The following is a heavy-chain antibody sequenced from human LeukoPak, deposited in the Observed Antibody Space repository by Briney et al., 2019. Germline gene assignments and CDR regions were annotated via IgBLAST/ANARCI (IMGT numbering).Heavy chain of an antibody. CDR3: ARGHDFLSGPFDL. D-gene: IGHD3-3*01. CDR1: VGSISSHY. V-gene: IGHV4-59*11. CDR2: IYYNGRT. Sequence: SETLSLSCTVSVGSISSHYWRWIRQPPGEGLEWVGYIYYNGRTNYSPSLKSRVTISVDTSKNLFSLRLTSVTTADTAVYYCARGHDFLSGPFDLWGRGTLVTVSS. J-gene: IGHJ2*01.